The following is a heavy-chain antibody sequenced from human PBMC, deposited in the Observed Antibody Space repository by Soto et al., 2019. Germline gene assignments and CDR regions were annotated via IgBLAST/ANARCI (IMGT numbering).Heavy chain of an antibody. J-gene: IGHJ6*02. CDR3: ARDVEDIVATMRYDYYSYGMDV. CDR2: ISAYNGNT. Sequence: ASVKVSCKASGYTFTSYGISWVRQAPGQGLEWMGWISAYNGNTNYAQKLPGRVTMTTDTSTSTAYRELRSLRSDDTAVYDCARDVEDIVATMRYDYYSYGMDVLGQGATVTVSS. V-gene: IGHV1-18*04. CDR1: GYTFTSYG. D-gene: IGHD5-12*01.